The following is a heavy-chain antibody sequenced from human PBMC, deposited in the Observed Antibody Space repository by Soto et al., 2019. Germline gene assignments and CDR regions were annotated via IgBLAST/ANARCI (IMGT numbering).Heavy chain of an antibody. V-gene: IGHV2-5*01. J-gene: IGHJ4*02. CDR3: AHGSGWLSDY. D-gene: IGHD6-19*01. CDR2: IYWNDDK. CDR1: GFSLSSTAVG. Sequence: QITLKESGPSLVKPTQTLTLTCTFSGFSLSSTAVGVNWIRQPPGKALEWLALIYWNDDKQYSPSLKSRLTITKDTSKNQVVLTMTNMDAVDTATYYCAHGSGWLSDYWGQGTRVTVSS.